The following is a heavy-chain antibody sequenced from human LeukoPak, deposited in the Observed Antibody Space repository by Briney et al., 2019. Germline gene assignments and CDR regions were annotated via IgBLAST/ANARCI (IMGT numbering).Heavy chain of an antibody. Sequence: PGGSLILSCAASGFTFSSYDMHWVRQTTGKGLEWVSGIDTAGDTYYPDSVKGRFTISRENAKNSLYLQMNSLRVGDTAVYYCARAGGSAWYAFDIWDQGTMVTVSS. D-gene: IGHD6-19*01. V-gene: IGHV3-13*04. CDR2: IDTAGDT. CDR1: GFTFSSYD. J-gene: IGHJ3*02. CDR3: ARAGGSAWYAFDI.